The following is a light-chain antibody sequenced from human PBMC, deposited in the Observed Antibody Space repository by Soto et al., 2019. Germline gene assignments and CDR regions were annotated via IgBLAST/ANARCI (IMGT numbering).Light chain of an antibody. CDR3: QHDGGSQRT. V-gene: IGKV3-20*01. CDR2: GAA. CDR1: QSVSSSY. Sequence: LTQSPATPSSSPGARATLSGRAIQSVSSSYLAWCQQKPGETPRHLIYGAASRATGIPNRFSGSGSGTDFTVTMSGQEPEDLGGYYWQHDGGSQRTLGQGTKVDI. J-gene: IGKJ1*01.